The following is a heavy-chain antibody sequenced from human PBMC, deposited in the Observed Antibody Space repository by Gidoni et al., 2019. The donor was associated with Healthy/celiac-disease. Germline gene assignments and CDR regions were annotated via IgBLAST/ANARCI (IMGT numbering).Heavy chain of an antibody. Sequence: EVQLLKSGGGLVQPGGSLRLSCAASAFAFSSDAMSWVRQASGKGLEWVSAISGSGSSTYYADSGKGRFTISRDNSKNTLYLQMNSLRAEDTAVYYCANVDSGYDSDYWGQGTLVTVSS. CDR2: ISGSGSST. CDR1: AFAFSSDA. V-gene: IGHV3-23*01. J-gene: IGHJ4*02. CDR3: ANVDSGYDSDY. D-gene: IGHD5-12*01.